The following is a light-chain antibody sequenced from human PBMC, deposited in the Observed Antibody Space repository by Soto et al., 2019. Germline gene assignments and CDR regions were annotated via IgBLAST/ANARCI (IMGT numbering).Light chain of an antibody. CDR1: QDIRSD. CDR2: DAS. V-gene: IGKV1-13*02. CDR3: QQYNSYSPWT. Sequence: AIQMTQFPSSLSASVGDRVTITCRASQDIRSDLGWYQQRPGKAPKLLIYDASSLESGVPSRFSGSGSGTEFTLTISSLQPDDFATYYCQQYNSYSPWTFGQGTKVDI. J-gene: IGKJ1*01.